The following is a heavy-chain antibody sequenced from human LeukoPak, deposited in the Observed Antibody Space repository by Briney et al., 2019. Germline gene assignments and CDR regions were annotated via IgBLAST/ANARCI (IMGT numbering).Heavy chain of an antibody. J-gene: IGHJ4*02. Sequence: PGGSLRLSCSASGFSFSCYGFHWVRQAPGKGLEWVALISYDGTNKYYADSVKGRFTISRDNSKNTLFLQMNSLRAEDTAVYYCAKSPGIGTYGDRSTAVDYWGQGTLVTVSS. CDR1: GFSFSCYG. D-gene: IGHD4-17*01. CDR2: ISYDGTNK. V-gene: IGHV3-30*18. CDR3: AKSPGIGTYGDRSTAVDY.